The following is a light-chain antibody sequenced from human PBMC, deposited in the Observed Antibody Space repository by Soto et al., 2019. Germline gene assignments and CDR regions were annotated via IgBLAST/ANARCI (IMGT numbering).Light chain of an antibody. J-gene: IGKJ1*01. CDR3: QQYGSSPKT. V-gene: IGKV3-20*01. CDR1: QSVSSSY. CDR2: GAS. Sequence: EIVLTQSPGTLSLSPGERATLSCRASQSVSSSYLAWYQQKPGHAPSLLIYGASSMATGIPDRFSGSGSGTDFTLTISRLEAEDFAVYFCQQYGSSPKTFGQGTKVEI.